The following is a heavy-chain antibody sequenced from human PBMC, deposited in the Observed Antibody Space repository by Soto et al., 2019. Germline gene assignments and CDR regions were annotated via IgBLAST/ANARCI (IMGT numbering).Heavy chain of an antibody. CDR1: GYTFSNFG. V-gene: IGHV1-18*01. CDR2: ISPNSEKT. CDR3: TKDAKFDDLSTRYFDNGL. D-gene: IGHD3-9*01. J-gene: IGHJ2*01. Sequence: ASVKVSCKASGYTFSNFGISWVRQAPGEGLEWMGWISPNSEKTKIAQRFQGRVTMTTDISTSTSYLELRGLTSDDTAVYYCTKDAKFDDLSTRYFDNGLWGR.